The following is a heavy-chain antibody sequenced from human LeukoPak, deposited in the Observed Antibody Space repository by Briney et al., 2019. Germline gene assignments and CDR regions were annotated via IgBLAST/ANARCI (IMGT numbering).Heavy chain of an antibody. V-gene: IGHV3-7*01. Sequence: GGSLRLSCAASGFTFSREWMSWVRQAPEKGLEWVANIKQDESEKYYVDSVKGRFTISRDNAKHSLILQMNSLRAEDTAVYYCARGGGYPELWGQGALVTVSS. D-gene: IGHD3-22*01. CDR2: IKQDESEK. CDR1: GFTFSREW. J-gene: IGHJ4*02. CDR3: ARGGGYPEL.